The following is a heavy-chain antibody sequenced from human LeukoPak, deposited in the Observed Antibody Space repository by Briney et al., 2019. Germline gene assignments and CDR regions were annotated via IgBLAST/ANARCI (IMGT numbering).Heavy chain of an antibody. Sequence: GGSLRLSCAASGFTFSSYGMHWVRQAPGKGLEWVAFIRYDGSNKYYADSVKGRFTISRDNSKNTLYLQMNSLRAEDTAVYYCAEGGHHYYGSSGYYDYWGQGTLVTVSS. CDR1: GFTFSSYG. CDR3: AEGGHHYYGSSGYYDY. J-gene: IGHJ4*02. V-gene: IGHV3-30*02. D-gene: IGHD3-22*01. CDR2: IRYDGSNK.